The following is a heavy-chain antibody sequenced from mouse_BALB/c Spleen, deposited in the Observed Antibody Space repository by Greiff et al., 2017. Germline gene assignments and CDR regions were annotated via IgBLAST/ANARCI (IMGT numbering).Heavy chain of an antibody. CDR3: ARVGYGYDPFAY. CDR2: ISSGGSYT. D-gene: IGHD2-2*01. V-gene: IGHV5-9-4*01. J-gene: IGHJ3*01. CDR1: GFTFSSYA. Sequence: EVQRVESGGGLVKPGGSLKLSCAASGFTFSSYAMSWVRQSPEKRLEWVAEISSGGSYTYYPDTVTGRFTISRDNAKNTLYLEMSSLRSEDTAMYYCARVGYGYDPFAYWGQGTLVTVSA.